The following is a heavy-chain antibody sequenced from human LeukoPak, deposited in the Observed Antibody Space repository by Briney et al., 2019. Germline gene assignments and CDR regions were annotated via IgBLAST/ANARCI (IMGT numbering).Heavy chain of an antibody. CDR3: ARVGRGSHYYDSSGYLY. CDR1: GYTFTDYF. V-gene: IGHV1-2*02. CDR2: INPNSGGT. D-gene: IGHD3-22*01. J-gene: IGHJ4*02. Sequence: ASVKVSCKASGYTFTDYFIHCVRQAPGQGLEWMGWINPNSGGTNYAQKFQGRVTMTRDTSISTAYMELSRLRSDDTAVYYCARVGRGSHYYDSSGYLYWGQGTLVTVSS.